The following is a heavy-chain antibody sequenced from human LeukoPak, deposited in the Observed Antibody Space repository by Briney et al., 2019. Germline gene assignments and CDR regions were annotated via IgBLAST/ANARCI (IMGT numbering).Heavy chain of an antibody. D-gene: IGHD3-10*01. V-gene: IGHV4-59*01. CDR2: IYYSGSA. CDR1: GGSISTYY. Sequence: SETLSLTCTVSGGSISTYYWSWIRQPPGKGLEWIGYIYYSGSANYNPSLKSRVTISVDTSKNQFSLKLSSVTAADTAVYYCARSYGSGNYFDYWGQGALVTVSS. CDR3: ARSYGSGNYFDY. J-gene: IGHJ4*02.